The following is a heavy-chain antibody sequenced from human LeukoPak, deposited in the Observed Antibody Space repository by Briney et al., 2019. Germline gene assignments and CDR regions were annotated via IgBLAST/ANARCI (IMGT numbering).Heavy chain of an antibody. CDR1: GGTFSSYA. D-gene: IGHD2-15*01. CDR2: IIPIFGTA. Sequence: SVKVSCKASGGTFSSYAISWVRQAPGQGLEWTGRIIPIFGTANYAQKFQGRVTITADKSTSTAYMELSSLRSEDTAVYYCARDSRRSGGSFYYYYYYMDVWGKGTTVTVSS. V-gene: IGHV1-69*06. CDR3: ARDSRRSGGSFYYYYYYMDV. J-gene: IGHJ6*03.